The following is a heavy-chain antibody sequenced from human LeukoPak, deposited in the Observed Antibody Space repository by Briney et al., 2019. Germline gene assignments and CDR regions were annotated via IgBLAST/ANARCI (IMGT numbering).Heavy chain of an antibody. D-gene: IGHD2-15*01. CDR3: ARGQSGGPLDYYYHYMDV. Sequence: ASVKVSFKASGYTFTSYGISWVRQAPGQGLEWMGWISAYNGNTNYAQKLQGRVTMTTDTSTSTAYMELRSLRSDDTAVHYCARGQSGGPLDYYYHYMDVWGKGTTVTVSS. J-gene: IGHJ6*03. V-gene: IGHV1-18*01. CDR2: ISAYNGNT. CDR1: GYTFTSYG.